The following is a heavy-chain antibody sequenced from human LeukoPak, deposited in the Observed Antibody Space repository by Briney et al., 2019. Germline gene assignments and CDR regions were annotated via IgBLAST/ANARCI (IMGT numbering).Heavy chain of an antibody. V-gene: IGHV3-53*01. CDR3: AFKYYYDSSGLDY. J-gene: IGHJ4*02. Sequence: GGSLRLSCAASGFTVSSNYMSWVRQAPGKGLEWVSVIYSGGSPYYADSVKGRFTISRDNSKNTLYLQVNSLRAEDTAVYYCAFKYYYDSSGLDYWGQGTLVTVSS. CDR2: IYSGGSP. CDR1: GFTVSSNY. D-gene: IGHD3-22*01.